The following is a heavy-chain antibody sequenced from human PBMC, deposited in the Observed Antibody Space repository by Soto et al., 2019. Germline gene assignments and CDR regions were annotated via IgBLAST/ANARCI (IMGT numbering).Heavy chain of an antibody. V-gene: IGHV4-39*01. CDR3: ARTYYDFWSGQNYYYYYGMDV. Sequence: SETLSLTCTVSGGSISSSSYYWGWIRQPPGKGLEWIGSIYYSGSTYYNPSLKSRVTISVDTSKNQFSLKLSSVTAADTAVYYCARTYYDFWSGQNYYYYYGMDVWGQGTTVTVSS. CDR2: IYYSGST. D-gene: IGHD3-3*01. CDR1: GGSISSSSYY. J-gene: IGHJ6*02.